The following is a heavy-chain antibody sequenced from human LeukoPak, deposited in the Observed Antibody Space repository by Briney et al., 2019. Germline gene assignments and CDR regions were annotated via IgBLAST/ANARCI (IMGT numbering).Heavy chain of an antibody. Sequence: SETLSLPCTVSDDSINTFYWSWIRQPPGKGLEWIGYIYYNGNTKYNPSLKSRVTISIDTSKNQFSLKLNSVTAADTAVYYCARSRGYSGQLTFDPWGQGTLFIVSS. J-gene: IGHJ5*02. V-gene: IGHV4-59*08. CDR3: ARSRGYSGQLTFDP. CDR1: DDSINTFY. D-gene: IGHD5-12*01. CDR2: IYYNGNT.